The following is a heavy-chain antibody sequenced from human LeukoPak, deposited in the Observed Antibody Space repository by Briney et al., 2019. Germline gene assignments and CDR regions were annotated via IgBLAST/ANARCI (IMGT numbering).Heavy chain of an antibody. CDR3: ARSSGWWSLDS. CDR1: GFTFSTAS. V-gene: IGHV3-23*01. D-gene: IGHD6-19*01. CDR2: FDTGFGT. Sequence: GGSLRLSCAASGFTFSTASLHWVRQAPGRGLECVSAFDTGFGTYYPDSLKGRFTISRDNSKNTLFLQMNSLRAEDTAVYYCARSSGWWSLDSWGQGTLVTVSS. J-gene: IGHJ4*02.